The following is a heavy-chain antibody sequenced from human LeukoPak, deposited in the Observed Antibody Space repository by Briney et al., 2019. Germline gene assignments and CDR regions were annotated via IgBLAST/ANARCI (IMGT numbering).Heavy chain of an antibody. D-gene: IGHD6-19*01. J-gene: IGHJ6*03. CDR3: TRDEPGSSGWWSLNYYYYYMDV. V-gene: IGHV3-49*04. CDR1: GFTVRDNH. CDR2: IRSKAYGGTT. Sequence: GGSLRLSCAASGFTVRDNHMYWVRQAPGKGLELVGFIRSKAYGGTTEYAASVKGRFTISRDDSKSIAYLQMSSLKTEDTAVYYCTRDEPGSSGWWSLNYYYYYMDVWGKGTTVTISS.